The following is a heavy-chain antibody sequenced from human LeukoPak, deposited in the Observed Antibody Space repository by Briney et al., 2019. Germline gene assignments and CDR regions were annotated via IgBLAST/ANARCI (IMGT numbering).Heavy chain of an antibody. Sequence: PGGSLRLSCAASGFTFSSYEMNWVRQAPGKGLEWVSYISSSGSTIYYADSVKGRFTISRDNAKNSLYLQMNSLRAEDTALYYCAKGDDSSGYLSYFDYWGQGTLVTVSS. CDR2: ISSSGSTI. CDR3: AKGDDSSGYLSYFDY. D-gene: IGHD3-22*01. J-gene: IGHJ4*02. CDR1: GFTFSSYE. V-gene: IGHV3-48*03.